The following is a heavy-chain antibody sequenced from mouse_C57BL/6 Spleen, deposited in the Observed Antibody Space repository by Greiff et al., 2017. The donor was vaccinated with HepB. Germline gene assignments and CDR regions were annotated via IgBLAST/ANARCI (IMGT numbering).Heavy chain of an antibody. CDR3: ARLGTSYAMDY. CDR1: GYAFSSYW. J-gene: IGHJ4*01. Sequence: VQLQESGAELVKPGASVKISCKASGYAFSSYWMNWVKQRPGMGLEWIGQIYPGDGDTNYNGKFKGKATLTADKSSSTAYMQLSSLTSEDSAVYFCARLGTSYAMDYWGQGTSVTVSS. V-gene: IGHV1-80*01. CDR2: IYPGDGDT. D-gene: IGHD3-3*01.